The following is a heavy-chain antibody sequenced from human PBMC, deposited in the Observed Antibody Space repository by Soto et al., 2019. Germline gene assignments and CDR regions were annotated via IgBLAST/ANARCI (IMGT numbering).Heavy chain of an antibody. CDR2: ISYDGSNK. V-gene: IGHV3-30-3*01. CDR3: ARASNGWYYDY. Sequence: QVQLVESGGGVVQPGRSLRLSCAASGFTFSSYAMHWVRQAPGKGLEWVAVISYDGSNKYYADSVKGRFTISRDNSKNTLYLKMNSLRAEDTAVYYWARASNGWYYDYWGQGTLVTVSS. D-gene: IGHD6-19*01. J-gene: IGHJ4*02. CDR1: GFTFSSYA.